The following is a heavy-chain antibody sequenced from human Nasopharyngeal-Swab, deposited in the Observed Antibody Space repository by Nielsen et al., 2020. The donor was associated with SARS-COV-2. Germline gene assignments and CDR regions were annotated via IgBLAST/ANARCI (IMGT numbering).Heavy chain of an antibody. J-gene: IGHJ4*02. Sequence: RQAPGKGLEWMGFIPQSGSPPYSPSLKSRLTMSVDTSKNQFSLKLTSVTAADTALYYCARERTAPGTLYYFDYWGQGTPVTVSS. D-gene: IGHD1/OR15-1a*01. CDR2: IPQSGSP. CDR3: ARERTAPGTLYYFDY. V-gene: IGHV4-30-2*05.